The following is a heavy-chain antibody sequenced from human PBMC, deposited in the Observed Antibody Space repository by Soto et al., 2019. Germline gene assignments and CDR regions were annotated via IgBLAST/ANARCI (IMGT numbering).Heavy chain of an antibody. CDR2: IYPGDSDT. D-gene: IGHD3-22*01. Sequence: GESLKISCKGSGYSFTSYWIGWMRQMPGKGLEWMGIIYPGDSDTRYSPSFQGQVTISADKSISTAYLQWSSLKASDTAMYYCARLGLAYYDSSGFNWFDPWGQGTLVTVSS. CDR1: GYSFTSYW. J-gene: IGHJ5*02. V-gene: IGHV5-51*01. CDR3: ARLGLAYYDSSGFNWFDP.